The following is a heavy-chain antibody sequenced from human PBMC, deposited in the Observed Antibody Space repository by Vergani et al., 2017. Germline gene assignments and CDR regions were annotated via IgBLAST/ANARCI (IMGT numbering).Heavy chain of an antibody. J-gene: IGHJ4*02. CDR1: GFTFSSYW. CDR2: INSDGSST. D-gene: IGHD2-21*01. CDR3: AKDYGVGGALDY. Sequence: EVQLVESGGGLVQPGGSLRLSCAASGFTFSSYWMHWVRQAPGKGLVWVSRINSDGSSTSYADSVKGRFTISRDNAKNTLYLQMNSLRAEDTAVYYCAKDYGVGGALDYWGQGTLVTVSS. V-gene: IGHV3-74*01.